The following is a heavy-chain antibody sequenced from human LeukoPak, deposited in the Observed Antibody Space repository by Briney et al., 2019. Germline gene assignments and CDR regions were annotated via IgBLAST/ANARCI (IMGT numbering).Heavy chain of an antibody. Sequence: GGSLRLSCAASGFTFSRHWMHWVRQAPGKGLVWVSRIYGDGSRISDADSVKGRFTISRDNAKNTLFLQMNSLRAEDTAVYYCTSDTVDTAVGIDYWGQGTLVTVS. CDR3: TSDTVDTAVGIDY. CDR2: IYGDGSRI. V-gene: IGHV3-74*01. J-gene: IGHJ4*02. D-gene: IGHD5-18*01. CDR1: GFTFSRHW.